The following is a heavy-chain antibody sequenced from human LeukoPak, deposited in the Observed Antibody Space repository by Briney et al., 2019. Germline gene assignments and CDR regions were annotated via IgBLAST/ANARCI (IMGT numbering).Heavy chain of an antibody. D-gene: IGHD1-26*01. J-gene: IGHJ6*02. V-gene: IGHV3-30-3*01. CDR2: ISYDGSNK. CDR3: ARPYSGSYYWGMDV. CDR1: GFTFSRYA. Sequence: GRSLSFSCAASGFTFSRYAMHWVRQAPGKGLEWVAVISYDGSNKYYADSVKGRFTISRDNSKNTLYLQMNSLRAEDTAVYYCARPYSGSYYWGMDVWGQGTPVTVSS.